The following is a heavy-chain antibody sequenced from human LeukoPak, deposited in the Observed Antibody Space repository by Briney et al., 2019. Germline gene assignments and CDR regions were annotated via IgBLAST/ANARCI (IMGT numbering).Heavy chain of an antibody. CDR2: INPNSGGT. CDR1: GYTFTGYY. Sequence: ASVRVSCKASGYTFTGYYMHWVRQAPGQGLEWMGWINPNSGGTNYAQKFQGRVTMTRDTSISTAYMELSRLRSDDTAVYYCARGIAAANAFDIWGQGTMVTGSS. D-gene: IGHD6-13*01. V-gene: IGHV1-2*02. CDR3: ARGIAAANAFDI. J-gene: IGHJ3*02.